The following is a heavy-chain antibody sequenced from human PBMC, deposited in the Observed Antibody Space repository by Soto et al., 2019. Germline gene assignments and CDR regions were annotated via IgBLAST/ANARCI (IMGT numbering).Heavy chain of an antibody. D-gene: IGHD1-20*01. CDR2: INPRSGGT. CDR3: ARENGILAPGPWLAP. CDR1: RFRFICYY. V-gene: IGHV1-2*04. Sequence: GVSVELTCKDRRFRFICYYMHWVRHSPGEGLEWMGWINPRSGGTNYAQKLQGWVTMTRDTSISTAYMELSRLRSDDTAVYYCARENGILAPGPWLAPWGKGTSVPGSP. J-gene: IGHJ5*02.